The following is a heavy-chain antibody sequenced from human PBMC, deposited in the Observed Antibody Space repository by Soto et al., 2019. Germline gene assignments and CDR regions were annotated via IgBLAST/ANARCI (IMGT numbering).Heavy chain of an antibody. D-gene: IGHD6-6*01. CDR3: ARVYSSSSGRAIDY. CDR1: GFTFSNYW. J-gene: IGHJ4*02. CDR2: IKQDGSEK. V-gene: IGHV3-7*01. Sequence: TGGSLRLSCAASGFTFSNYWMTWVRQAPAKGLEWVANIKQDGSEKYYVDSVEGRFTISRDNAKNSLSLQMNSLRAEDTAVYYCARVYSSSSGRAIDYWGQGSLVTVSS.